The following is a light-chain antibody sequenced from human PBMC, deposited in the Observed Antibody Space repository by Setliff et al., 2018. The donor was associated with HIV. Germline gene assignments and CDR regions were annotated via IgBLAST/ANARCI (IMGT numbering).Light chain of an antibody. CDR2: DVS. CDR1: SSDIGGYNY. V-gene: IGLV2-14*01. Sequence: QSALAQPASMSGSPGQPITISCTGTSSDIGGYNYVSWYQHHPGKAPKIMIYDVSNRPSGVSNRFSGSKSGNTASLTISGLQADDEADYYCSSYSTSNTPSVIFGGGTKVTVL. CDR3: SSYSTSNTPSVI. J-gene: IGLJ2*01.